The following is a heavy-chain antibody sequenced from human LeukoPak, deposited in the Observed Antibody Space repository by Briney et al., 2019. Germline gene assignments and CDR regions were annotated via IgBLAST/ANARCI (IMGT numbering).Heavy chain of an antibody. J-gene: IGHJ4*02. CDR3: ARAADYYASGIFY. Sequence: RGSLRLSCAASGFTLSNYWMHWVRQAPGKGLVWVSRINTDGSTTTYADSVKGRLTISRDNAKNTLYLQMNSLRAEDTAVYYCARAADYYASGIFYWGQGTLVTVSS. CDR2: INTDGSTT. D-gene: IGHD3-10*01. CDR1: GFTLSNYW. V-gene: IGHV3-74*01.